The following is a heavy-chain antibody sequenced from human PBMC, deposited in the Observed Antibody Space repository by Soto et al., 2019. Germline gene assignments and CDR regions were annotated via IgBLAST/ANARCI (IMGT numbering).Heavy chain of an antibody. J-gene: IGHJ3*02. Sequence: EVQLLESGGGLVQPGGSLRLSCAASGFTFSSYAMSWVRQAPGKGLEWVSAISGSGGSTYYADSVKGRFTNSRDTSKNKLYLRLNSVRAEDTAVSYCAKESGYGDACDIWGQGTMVTVSS. CDR2: ISGSGGST. CDR3: AKESGYGDACDI. D-gene: IGHD5-12*01. CDR1: GFTFSSYA. V-gene: IGHV3-23*01.